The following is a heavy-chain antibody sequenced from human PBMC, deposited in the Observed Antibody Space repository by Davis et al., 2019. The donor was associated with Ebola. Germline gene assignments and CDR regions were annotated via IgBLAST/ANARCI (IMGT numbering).Heavy chain of an antibody. CDR3: ARGLWEEFDQ. J-gene: IGHJ4*02. Sequence: GGSLRLSCAASGLTFSSYGMHWVRQAPGKGLEWVAVIWYDGSNKAYADSVRGRFTISRDNSKNTLLLQMYSLRVEDTAVYYCARGLWEEFDQWGQGTPVTVSS. V-gene: IGHV3-33*01. CDR2: IWYDGSNK. CDR1: GLTFSSYG. D-gene: IGHD1-26*01.